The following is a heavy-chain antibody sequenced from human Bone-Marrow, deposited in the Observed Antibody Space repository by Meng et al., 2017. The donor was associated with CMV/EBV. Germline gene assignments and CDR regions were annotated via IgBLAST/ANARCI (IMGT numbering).Heavy chain of an antibody. J-gene: IGHJ6*02. CDR2: IKQDGSEK. CDR1: GFTFSSYW. D-gene: IGHD2-2*01. V-gene: IGHV3-7*01. Sequence: GESLKISCAASGFTFSSYWMSWVRQAPGKGLEWVANIKQDGSEKYYVDSVKGRFTISRDNAKNSLYLQMNSLRAEDTAVYYCAKDFQLRSYGMDVWGQGTTVTVSS. CDR3: AKDFQLRSYGMDV.